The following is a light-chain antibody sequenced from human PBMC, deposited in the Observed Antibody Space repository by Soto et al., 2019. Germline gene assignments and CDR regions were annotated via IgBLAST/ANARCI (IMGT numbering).Light chain of an antibody. Sequence: EIMLTQTPAILSASPGDAITLSCRASQRIGRDLAWYQQRRGQAPRLLIYGPSTRATGVPARFSGSGSGAESTLTITNRQAEDFAVYYCQQYNDLPPSFCGGTKVEI. CDR2: GPS. V-gene: IGKV3-15*01. CDR3: QQYNDLPPS. CDR1: QRIGRD. J-gene: IGKJ4*01.